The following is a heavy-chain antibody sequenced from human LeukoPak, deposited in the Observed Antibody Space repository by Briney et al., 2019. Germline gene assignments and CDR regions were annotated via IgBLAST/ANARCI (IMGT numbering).Heavy chain of an antibody. V-gene: IGHV4-39*01. CDR2: IYYSGST. CDR1: GGSISSSSYY. J-gene: IGHJ4*02. CDR3: AEVDSSGYQIDY. Sequence: SETLSLTCTVSGGSISSSSYYWGWIRQPPGKGLEWIGSIYYSGSTYYNPSLKSRVTISVHTSKNQFSLKLSSVTAADTAVYYCAEVDSSGYQIDYWGQGTLVTVSS. D-gene: IGHD3-22*01.